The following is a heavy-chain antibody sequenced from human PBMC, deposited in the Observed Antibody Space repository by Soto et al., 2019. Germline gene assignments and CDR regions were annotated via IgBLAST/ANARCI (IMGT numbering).Heavy chain of an antibody. CDR2: MNPHSRTT. D-gene: IGHD3-16*01. J-gene: IGHJ4*02. CDR3: TSGGGGTTSLPHF. V-gene: IGHV1-8*01. CDR1: GDTFTRYE. Sequence: QVQLVQSGAEVKRPGASVKVSCKASGDTFTRYEINWVRQAPGQGLEWMGCMNPHSRTTGLAQKFQGRLTLTRETSITTAYMELTSLRSDDTAVYYCTSGGGGTTSLPHFWGEGTLVTVSS.